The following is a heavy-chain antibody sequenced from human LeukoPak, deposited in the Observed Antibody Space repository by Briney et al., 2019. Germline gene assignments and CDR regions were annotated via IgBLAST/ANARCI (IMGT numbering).Heavy chain of an antibody. V-gene: IGHV3-7*01. CDR1: GFTFSDYW. Sequence: PSGGSLRLSCAASGFTFSDYWMNWVRQAPGKGLEWAANIKQDGSEKYYVDSVKGRFTISRDNAKNSLYLQMNSLRAEDTAVYYCARDMYGGTGFWGQGTLVTVSS. J-gene: IGHJ4*02. D-gene: IGHD2-8*01. CDR3: ARDMYGGTGF. CDR2: IKQDGSEK.